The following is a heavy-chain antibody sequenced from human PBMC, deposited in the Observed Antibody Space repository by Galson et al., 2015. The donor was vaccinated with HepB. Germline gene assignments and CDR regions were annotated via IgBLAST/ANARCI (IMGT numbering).Heavy chain of an antibody. CDR1: GGSISSYY. Sequence: TLSLTCTVSGGSISSYYWSWIRQPPGKGLEWIGYIYYSGSTNYNPSLKSRVTISVDTSKNQFSLKLSSVTAADTAVYYCARDRGASGWYNYYFDYWGQGTLVTVSS. D-gene: IGHD6-19*01. J-gene: IGHJ4*02. V-gene: IGHV4-59*01. CDR2: IYYSGST. CDR3: ARDRGASGWYNYYFDY.